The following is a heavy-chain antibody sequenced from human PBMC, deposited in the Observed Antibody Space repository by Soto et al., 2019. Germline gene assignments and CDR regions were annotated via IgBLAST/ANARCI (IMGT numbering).Heavy chain of an antibody. CDR3: ATLGGNLGAFDS. V-gene: IGHV3-15*01. CDR2: IKSRADGGTA. Sequence: EVQLVESGGGLVKPGGSLRLSCAASGFTFSNAWMSWVRQAPGKGLEWVGRIKSRADGGTADHAAPVKGRFAISRDDSKHTLDLQMNSLKTEDTAVYYCATLGGNLGAFDSWGQGTLVTVSS. D-gene: IGHD3-16*01. J-gene: IGHJ4*02. CDR1: GFTFSNAW.